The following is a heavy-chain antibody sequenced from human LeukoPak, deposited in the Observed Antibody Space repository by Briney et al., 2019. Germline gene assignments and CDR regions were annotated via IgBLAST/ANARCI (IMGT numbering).Heavy chain of an antibody. CDR1: GFAVSSNH. V-gene: IGHV3-53*01. CDR3: ATSIVGLTYDEHFQH. CDR2: IFNGGST. Sequence: GGSLRLSCAASGFAVSSNHMNWVRQAPGKGLEWVSVIFNGGSTYYADSVKGRFTISRDNSKNTLYLQMNSLRAEDTAVYYCATSIVGLTYDEHFQHWGQGTLVAVSS. J-gene: IGHJ1*01. D-gene: IGHD1-26*01.